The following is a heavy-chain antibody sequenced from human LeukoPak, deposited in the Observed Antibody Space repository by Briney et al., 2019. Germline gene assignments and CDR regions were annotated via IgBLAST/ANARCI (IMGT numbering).Heavy chain of an antibody. CDR1: GFTFSSYE. CDR2: ISHDGRND. Sequence: PGGSLRLSCAASGFTFSSYEMNWVRQAPGKGLEWVAVISHDGRNDFYGDSVKGRFTISRDNSQNTLYLQMNSLRAEDTAVYYCARGGYYAMDVWGQGTTVTVSS. V-gene: IGHV3-30*03. CDR3: ARGGYYAMDV. J-gene: IGHJ6*02.